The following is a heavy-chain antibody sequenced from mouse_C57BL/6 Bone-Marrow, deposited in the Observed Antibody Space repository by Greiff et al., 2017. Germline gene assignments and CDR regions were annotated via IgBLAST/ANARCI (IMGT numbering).Heavy chain of an antibody. Sequence: QVQLQQSGAELVKPGASVKLSCKASGYTFTSYWMQWVKQRPGQGLEWIGEIDPSDSYTNYNQKFKGKATLPVDTSSSTAYMQLSSLTSEDSAVYYWASPWGDWFAYWGQGTLVTVSA. D-gene: IGHD4-1*01. CDR1: GYTFTSYW. CDR2: IDPSDSYT. V-gene: IGHV1-50*01. J-gene: IGHJ3*01. CDR3: ASPWGDWFAY.